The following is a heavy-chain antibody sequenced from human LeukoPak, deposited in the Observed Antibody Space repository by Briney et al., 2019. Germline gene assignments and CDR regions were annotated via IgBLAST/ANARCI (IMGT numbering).Heavy chain of an antibody. J-gene: IGHJ4*02. CDR1: GFTFSNYA. D-gene: IGHD4-17*01. CDR3: VGGDYAQY. V-gene: IGHV3-23*01. Sequence: GGSLRLSCAASGFTFSNYAMNWVRQAPGKGLEWVSGISGSGSSTYYADSVKGRSTISRDNSKNTLYLQMNSLRAEDTAVYYCVGGDYAQYWGQGTLVTVSS. CDR2: ISGSGSST.